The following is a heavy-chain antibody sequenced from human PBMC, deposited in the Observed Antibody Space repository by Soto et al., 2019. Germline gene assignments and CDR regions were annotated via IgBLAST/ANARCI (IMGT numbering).Heavy chain of an antibody. D-gene: IGHD3-16*02. CDR2: ISGSGGST. CDR3: AKDRDVRDYVWGSYRYTPFGY. CDR1: GFTFSSYA. V-gene: IGHV3-23*01. Sequence: GGSLRLSCAASGFTFSSYAMSWVRQAPGKGLEWVSAISGSGGSTYYADSVKGRFTISRDNSKNTLYLQMNSLRAEDTAVYYCAKDRDVRDYVWGSYRYTPFGYWGQGTLVTVSS. J-gene: IGHJ4*02.